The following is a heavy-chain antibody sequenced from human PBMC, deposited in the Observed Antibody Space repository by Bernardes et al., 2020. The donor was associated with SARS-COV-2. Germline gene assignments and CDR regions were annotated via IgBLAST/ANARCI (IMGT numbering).Heavy chain of an antibody. Sequence: SASLSLTCTVSGGSISSYYWSWIRQPAGQGLEWIGRIYTSGSTNYNPSLKSRVTMSVDTSKNQFSLKLSSVTAADTAVYYCARDWEHYYYYYMDVWGKGTTVTVSS. J-gene: IGHJ6*03. D-gene: IGHD1-26*01. CDR1: GGSISSYY. CDR3: ARDWEHYYYYYMDV. V-gene: IGHV4-4*07. CDR2: IYTSGST.